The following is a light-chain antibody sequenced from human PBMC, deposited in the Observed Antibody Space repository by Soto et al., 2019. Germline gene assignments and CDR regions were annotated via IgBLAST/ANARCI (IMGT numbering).Light chain of an antibody. Sequence: EIVLTQSPATLSLSPGERATLSCRASQSVSSSYLAWYQQKPGQSPRLLIYDVSIRATGVPARFSATGSETDFTLTISGLQSGDSAVYFCQQYNNWPFSFGQGTRLEIK. CDR1: QSVSSSY. J-gene: IGKJ5*01. V-gene: IGKV3-15*01. CDR2: DVS. CDR3: QQYNNWPFS.